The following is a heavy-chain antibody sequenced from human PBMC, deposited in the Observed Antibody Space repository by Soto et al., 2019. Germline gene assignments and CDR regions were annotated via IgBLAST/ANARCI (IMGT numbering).Heavy chain of an antibody. CDR2: IYDSGST. CDR3: ARLIAAHTAFYCYYGMDV. D-gene: IGHD6-13*01. J-gene: IGHJ6*02. V-gene: IGHV4-39*01. Sequence: CIKKTRGKGLEWIGSIYDSGSTCYNPSLKSRVTISVDTSKNQFSLKLSSVTAADTAVYYCARLIAAHTAFYCYYGMDVWGQGTTVPGSS.